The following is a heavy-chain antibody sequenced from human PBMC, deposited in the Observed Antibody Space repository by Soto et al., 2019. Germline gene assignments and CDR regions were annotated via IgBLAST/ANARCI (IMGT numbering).Heavy chain of an antibody. J-gene: IGHJ4*02. CDR1: GFSFSAHG. V-gene: IGHV3-33*01. CDR3: ARDDLLVANGLDH. CDR2: INDGSEE. Sequence: QVQLVESGGGVVRPGTSLRLSCAATGFSFSAHGMHWVRQAPGKGLEWLAVINDGSEEGYADSVRGRFTISRDNARNILYLQIDNLRAEDSALYYCARDDLLVANGLDHWGQGTLVTVSS.